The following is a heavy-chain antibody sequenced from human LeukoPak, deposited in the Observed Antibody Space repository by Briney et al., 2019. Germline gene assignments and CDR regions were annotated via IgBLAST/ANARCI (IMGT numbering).Heavy chain of an antibody. Sequence: PSETLSLTCTVSGYSISSGYYWGWIRQPPGKGLEWIANVYHNGNTFYNPSLKSRATISVDTSNNQFSLTLTSVTAADTAVYFCARETSRIIYYWGQGMLVTVSS. CDR1: GYSISSGYY. CDR3: ARETSRIIYY. V-gene: IGHV4-38-2*02. J-gene: IGHJ4*02. CDR2: VYHNGNT.